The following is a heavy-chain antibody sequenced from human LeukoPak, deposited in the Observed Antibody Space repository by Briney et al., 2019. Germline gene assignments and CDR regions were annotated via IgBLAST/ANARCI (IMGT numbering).Heavy chain of an antibody. CDR3: ARGAVSKTSEYFQH. CDR1: GGSISSSSFY. CDR2: IYYSGST. D-gene: IGHD1-14*01. Sequence: SETLSLTCIVSGGSISSSSFYWGWIRQHPGKGLEWIGYIYYSGSTYYNPSLKSRVTISVDTSKNQFSLKLSSVTAADTAVYYCARGAVSKTSEYFQHWGQGTLVTVSS. V-gene: IGHV4-31*03. J-gene: IGHJ1*01.